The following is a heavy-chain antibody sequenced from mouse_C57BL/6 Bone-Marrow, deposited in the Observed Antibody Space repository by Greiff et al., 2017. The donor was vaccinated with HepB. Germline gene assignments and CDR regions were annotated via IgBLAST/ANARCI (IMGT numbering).Heavy chain of an antibody. Sequence: QVQLQQPGAELVKPGASVKLSCKASGYTFTSYWMHWVKQRPGQGLEWIGMIHPNSGSTNYNEKFKSKATLTVDKSSSTAYMQLSSLTSEDSAVYYCARLDYYYGSSYRWYFDVWGTGTTVTVSS. J-gene: IGHJ1*03. CDR1: GYTFTSYW. CDR3: ARLDYYYGSSYRWYFDV. V-gene: IGHV1-64*01. CDR2: IHPNSGST. D-gene: IGHD1-1*01.